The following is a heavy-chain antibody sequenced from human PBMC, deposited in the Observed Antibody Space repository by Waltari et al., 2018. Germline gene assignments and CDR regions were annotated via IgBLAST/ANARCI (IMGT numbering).Heavy chain of an antibody. CDR1: GFTFSSYW. Sequence: EVQLVESGGGLVQPGGSLRLSCAASGFTFSSYWMSWVRQAPGKGLEWVANIKQDGSEKYYVDSVKGRFTISRDNAKNSLYLQMNSLRAEDTAVYYCARTWYSSSSLWGYFDYWGQGTLVTVSS. CDR3: ARTWYSSSSLWGYFDY. V-gene: IGHV3-7*01. CDR2: IKQDGSEK. J-gene: IGHJ4*02. D-gene: IGHD6-13*01.